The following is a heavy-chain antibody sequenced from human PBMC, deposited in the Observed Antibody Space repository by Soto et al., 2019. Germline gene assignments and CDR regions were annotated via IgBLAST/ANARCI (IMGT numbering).Heavy chain of an antibody. V-gene: IGHV3-74*01. CDR2: INSDGSST. CDR3: ARARVQLVRLDY. J-gene: IGHJ4*02. CDR1: GFTFSSYW. D-gene: IGHD6-13*01. Sequence: GGSLRLSCAASGFTFSSYWMHWVRQAPGKGLVWVSRINSDGSSTSYADSVKGRFTISRDNAKNTLYLQMNSLRAEDRAVYYCARARVQLVRLDYWGQGTLVTAPQ.